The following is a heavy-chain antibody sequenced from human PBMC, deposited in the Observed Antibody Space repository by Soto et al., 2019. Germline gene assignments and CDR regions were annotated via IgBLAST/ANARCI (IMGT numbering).Heavy chain of an antibody. CDR1: GGSISNYC. CDR3: ARLVPHYFDSSGYSSYWYFDL. D-gene: IGHD3-22*01. CDR2: IYYSGNT. V-gene: IGHV4-59*08. J-gene: IGHJ2*01. Sequence: PSETLSLTCTVSGGSISNYCWSWIRQPPGKGLEWIGYIYYSGNTNYNPSLKSRVTISVDASNDQFSLRLSSVTAADTAVYYCARLVPHYFDSSGYSSYWYFDLWGRGTLVTVSS.